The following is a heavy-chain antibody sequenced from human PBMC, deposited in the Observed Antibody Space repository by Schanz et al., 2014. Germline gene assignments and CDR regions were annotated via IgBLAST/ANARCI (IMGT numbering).Heavy chain of an antibody. CDR3: GRAGTGMAGWYFEL. V-gene: IGHV3-64D*06. J-gene: IGHJ2*01. CDR2: ISNNGDST. D-gene: IGHD5-18*01. Sequence: EAQLVGSGGDLVQPGGSLRLSCSASGFTFSTFAMHWVRQAPGKGLEYISAISNNGDSTYYADSVKGRFTISRDNSKNTLVLQMSSLRVDDMAVYYCGRAGTGMAGWYFELWGQGTLVTVSS. CDR1: GFTFSTFA.